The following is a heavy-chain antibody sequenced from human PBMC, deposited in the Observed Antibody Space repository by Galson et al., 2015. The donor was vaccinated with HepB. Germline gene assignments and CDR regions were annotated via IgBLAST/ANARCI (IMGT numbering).Heavy chain of an antibody. CDR3: ATSFGGNWFDP. CDR1: GFTFSNYN. Sequence: SLRLSCAASGFTFSNYNINWVRQAPGKGLEWVSYIRSSSSYIYYADSVKGRFTNSRDNAKNSLYLQMNSLRAEDTAVYYCATSFGGNWFDPWGQGTLVTVSS. D-gene: IGHD3-3*01. V-gene: IGHV3-21*01. J-gene: IGHJ5*02. CDR2: IRSSSSYI.